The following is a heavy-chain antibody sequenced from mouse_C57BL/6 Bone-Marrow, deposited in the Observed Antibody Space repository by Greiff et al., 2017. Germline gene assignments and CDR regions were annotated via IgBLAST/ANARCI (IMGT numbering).Heavy chain of an antibody. V-gene: IGHV1-85*01. CDR3: ARLEFDGSSDDWYFDV. CDR2: IYPRDGST. D-gene: IGHD1-1*01. CDR1: GYTFTSYD. Sequence: QVQLQQSGPELVKPGASVKLSCKASGYTFTSYDINWVKQRPGQGLEWIGGIYPRDGSTKYNEKFKGKATLTVDTSSSTSYMELHSLTSEDSAVYFCARLEFDGSSDDWYFDVWGTGTTVTVSS. J-gene: IGHJ1*03.